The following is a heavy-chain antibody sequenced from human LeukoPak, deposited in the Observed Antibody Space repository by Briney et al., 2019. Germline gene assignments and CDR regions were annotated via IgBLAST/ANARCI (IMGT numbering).Heavy chain of an antibody. V-gene: IGHV3-49*04. Sequence: PGGSLRLSCTASGFTFGDYAMSWVRQAPGKGLEWVGFIRSKAYGGTTEYAASVKGRFTISRDDSKGIAYLQMNSLKTEDTAVYYCTRAAGTNGYWGQGTLVTVSS. J-gene: IGHJ4*02. CDR3: TRAAGTNGY. D-gene: IGHD2-8*01. CDR2: IRSKAYGGTT. CDR1: GFTFGDYA.